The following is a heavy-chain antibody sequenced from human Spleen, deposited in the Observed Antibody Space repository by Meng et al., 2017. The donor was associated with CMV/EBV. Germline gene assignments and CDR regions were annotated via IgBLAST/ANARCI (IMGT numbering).Heavy chain of an antibody. V-gene: IGHV4-30-2*01. CDR2: SYHSGST. CDR3: ARGGMKGFDF. Sequence: CAGSGCSISSGGYSWNWIRQPPGKGLEWIAYSYHSGSTYYNPSLKSRVTMSVDTPKNQFSLKLSSVTAAYTAVYYCARGGMKGFDFWGQGTLVTVSS. J-gene: IGHJ4*02. CDR1: GCSISSGGYS.